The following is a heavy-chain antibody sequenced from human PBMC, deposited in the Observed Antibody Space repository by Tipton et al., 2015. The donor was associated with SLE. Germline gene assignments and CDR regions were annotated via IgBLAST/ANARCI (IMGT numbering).Heavy chain of an antibody. Sequence: GSLRLSCAASGFTLSNYAMSWVRQVPGKGLEWVSIIYSAGSTYYADSVKGRFTISRDTSKNTLYLQMNSLRAEDTAVYYCAKDIGQFCSGGTCYCWDHWGQGTLVTVSS. D-gene: IGHD2-15*01. CDR3: AKDIGQFCSGGTCYCWDH. V-gene: IGHV3-23*03. J-gene: IGHJ4*02. CDR1: GFTLSNYA. CDR2: IIYSAGST.